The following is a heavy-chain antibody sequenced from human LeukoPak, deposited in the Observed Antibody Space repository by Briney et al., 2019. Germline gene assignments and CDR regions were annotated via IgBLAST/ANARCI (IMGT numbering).Heavy chain of an antibody. D-gene: IGHD6-13*01. J-gene: IGHJ4*02. CDR2: INWNGGST. Sequence: GGSLRLSCAASGFTFDDYGMSWVRQAPGKGLEWVSGINWNGGSTGYADSVKGRFTISRDNTKNSLYLQMNSLRAEDTALYHCARAKGIAAAEFDYWGQGTLVTVSS. CDR3: ARAKGIAAAEFDY. CDR1: GFTFDDYG. V-gene: IGHV3-20*01.